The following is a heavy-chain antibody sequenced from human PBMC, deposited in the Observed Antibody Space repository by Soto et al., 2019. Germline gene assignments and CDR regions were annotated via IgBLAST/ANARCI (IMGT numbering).Heavy chain of an antibody. J-gene: IGHJ6*01. CDR2: ISYDGSNK. CDR1: GFTFSSYG. V-gene: IGHV3-30*18. Sequence: PXGSLRLDFAASGFTFSSYGMHWVRQAPGKGLEWVAVISYDGSNKYYADSVKGRFTISRDNSKNTLYLQMKSLRAEDTAVYYCAKGRWLRFKAFGMYVWGQGTTVTVSS. CDR3: AKGRWLRFKAFGMYV. D-gene: IGHD5-12*01.